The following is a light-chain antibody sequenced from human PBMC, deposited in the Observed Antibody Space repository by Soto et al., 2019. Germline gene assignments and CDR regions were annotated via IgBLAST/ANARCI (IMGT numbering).Light chain of an antibody. J-gene: IGKJ5*01. CDR1: QSVSTN. CDR2: GAS. Sequence: EIVMTQSPATLSVSPGERATLSCRASQSVSTNVAWYQQKPGRAPSLLIYGASTRATAIPARFSGSGSGTEFTLTISRLKSEDFAVYYCQQYNDWPAITFGQGTRLEIK. V-gene: IGKV3-15*01. CDR3: QQYNDWPAIT.